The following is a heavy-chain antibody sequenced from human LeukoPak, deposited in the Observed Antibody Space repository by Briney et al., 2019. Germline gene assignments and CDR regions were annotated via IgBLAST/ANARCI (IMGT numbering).Heavy chain of an antibody. CDR3: ARDPVRDGYPYSFDY. Sequence: PGGSLRLSCAASGFTFDDYAMHWVRQAPGKGLEWVAVIWYDGSNKYYADSVKGRFTISRDNSKNTLYLQMDSLRGEDTAVYYCARDPVRDGYPYSFDYWGQGTLVTVSS. CDR2: IWYDGSNK. V-gene: IGHV3-33*08. CDR1: GFTFDDYA. D-gene: IGHD5-24*01. J-gene: IGHJ4*02.